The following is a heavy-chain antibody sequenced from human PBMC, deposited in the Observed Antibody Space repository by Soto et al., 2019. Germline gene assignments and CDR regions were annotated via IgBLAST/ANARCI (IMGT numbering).Heavy chain of an antibody. D-gene: IGHD4-17*01. CDR2: ISGSGGST. CDR1: GFTCSGFA. Sequence: VLLRLSCAVAGFTCSGFARSWVRQAPGKGLEWVSAISGSGGSTYYADSVKGRFTISRDNSKNTLYLQMNSLRAEDTAVYYCAKDRGDYGAPKYFQHWGQGTLVTVSS. V-gene: IGHV3-23*01. CDR3: AKDRGDYGAPKYFQH. J-gene: IGHJ1*01.